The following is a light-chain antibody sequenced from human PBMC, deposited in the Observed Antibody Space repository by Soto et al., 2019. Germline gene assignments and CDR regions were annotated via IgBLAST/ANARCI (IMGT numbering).Light chain of an antibody. CDR3: QQYSSSQYT. Sequence: DIVLTQSPGTLSLSPGERATLSCRASQSVSSSYLAWYQQKPGQAPRLLIYGASSMATGIPDRVSGSGSGTDFTLTISRLEAEDVAVYFCQQYSSSQYTFGQGTQLEIK. V-gene: IGKV3-20*01. CDR1: QSVSSSY. J-gene: IGKJ2*01. CDR2: GAS.